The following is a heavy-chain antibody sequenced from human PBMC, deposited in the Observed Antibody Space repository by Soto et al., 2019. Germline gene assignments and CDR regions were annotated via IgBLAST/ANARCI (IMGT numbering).Heavy chain of an antibody. CDR1: GGSFSGYY. CDR2: INHSGST. V-gene: IGHV4-34*01. J-gene: IGHJ6*02. Sequence: SATLSLTCAVYGGSFSGYYWSWIRQPPGKGLEWIEEINHSGSTNYNPSLKSRVTISVDTSKNQFSLKLSSVTAADTAVYYCARGRYYDYYCGMVVWGQGTTVTVA. CDR3: ARGRYYDYYCGMVV.